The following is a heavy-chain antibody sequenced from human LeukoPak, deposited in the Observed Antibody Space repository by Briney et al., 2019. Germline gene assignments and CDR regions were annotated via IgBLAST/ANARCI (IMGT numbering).Heavy chain of an antibody. CDR3: ARGSSPYNWYFDL. Sequence: ASVKVSCKASGYRLRNHGISWVRQAPGQGPEWMGWIGADSGDTHGDAHYAEKLQGRVTMTTDTSTDTAYMDLRSLTSDGTAVYYCARGSSPYNWYFDLWGRGTLVTVSS. D-gene: IGHD4-11*01. V-gene: IGHV1-18*01. CDR2: IGADSGDTHGDA. CDR1: GYRLRNHG. J-gene: IGHJ2*01.